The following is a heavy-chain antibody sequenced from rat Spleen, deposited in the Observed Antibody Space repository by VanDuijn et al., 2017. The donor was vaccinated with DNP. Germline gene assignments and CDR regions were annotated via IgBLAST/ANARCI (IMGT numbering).Heavy chain of an antibody. CDR1: GFTFSDYS. J-gene: IGHJ2*01. V-gene: IGHV5S13*01. CDR2: ISTRGGST. CDR3: ANYNSYDGTY. Sequence: EVQLVESGGGLVQPGRSLKLSCAASGFTFSDYSMAWVRQAPRKGLEWVATISTRGGSTHYPDSVKDRFIISRDNTKNTLYLQMNSLRSEDTATYYCANYNSYDGTYWGQGVMVTVSS. D-gene: IGHD1-12*02.